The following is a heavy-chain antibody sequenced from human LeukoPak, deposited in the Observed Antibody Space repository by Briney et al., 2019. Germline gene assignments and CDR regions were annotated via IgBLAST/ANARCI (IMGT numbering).Heavy chain of an antibody. J-gene: IGHJ5*02. CDR2: ISYDGSNK. D-gene: IGHD2-15*01. V-gene: IGHV3-30*04. CDR3: ARQYCSGGSCYSRWFDP. Sequence: GGSLRLSCAASGFTFSSYAMHWVRRAPGKGLEWVAVISYDGSNKYYADSVKGRFTISRDNSKNTLYLQMNSLRAEDTAVYYCARQYCSGGSCYSRWFDPWGQGTLVTVSS. CDR1: GFTFSSYA.